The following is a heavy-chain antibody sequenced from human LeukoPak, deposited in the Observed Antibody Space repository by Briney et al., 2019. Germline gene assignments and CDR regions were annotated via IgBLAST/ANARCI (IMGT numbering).Heavy chain of an antibody. CDR2: IYYSGST. Sequence: TASETLSLTCTVSGGSISSYYWSWIRQPPGKGLEWIGYIYYSGSTNYNPSLKSRVTISVDTSKNQFSLKLSSVTAADTAVYYCASLRYFDSAFDIWGQGTMVTVSS. D-gene: IGHD3-9*01. CDR1: GGSISSYY. V-gene: IGHV4-59*01. CDR3: ASLRYFDSAFDI. J-gene: IGHJ3*02.